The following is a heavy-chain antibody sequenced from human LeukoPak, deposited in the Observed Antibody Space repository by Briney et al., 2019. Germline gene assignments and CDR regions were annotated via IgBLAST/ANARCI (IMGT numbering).Heavy chain of an antibody. CDR2: ISTSSSYI. J-gene: IGHJ4*02. V-gene: IGHV3-21*04. D-gene: IGHD2-15*01. CDR1: GFTFSSYS. CDR3: ARDRAVVADPFDY. Sequence: GGSLRLSCAASGFTFSSYSMSWVRQAPGKGLEWVSSISTSSSYIYYADSVKGRFTISRDNFKNTLFLQMNSLRAEDTAVYYCARDRAVVADPFDYWGQGTLVTVSS.